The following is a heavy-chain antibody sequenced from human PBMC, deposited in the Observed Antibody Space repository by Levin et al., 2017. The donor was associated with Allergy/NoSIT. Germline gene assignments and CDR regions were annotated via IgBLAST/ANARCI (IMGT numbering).Heavy chain of an antibody. V-gene: IGHV1-2*02. Sequence: GESLKISCKASGYTFTGHYIHWMRQAPGQGLEWMGWINPNSGGTKFAQKFQGRVTMTRDTSISTAYMELSRLRSDDTAVYYCARDALYGGIVDYWGQGTLVTVSS. CDR3: ARDALYGGIVDY. D-gene: IGHD2-8*01. CDR2: INPNSGGT. CDR1: GYTFTGHY. J-gene: IGHJ4*02.